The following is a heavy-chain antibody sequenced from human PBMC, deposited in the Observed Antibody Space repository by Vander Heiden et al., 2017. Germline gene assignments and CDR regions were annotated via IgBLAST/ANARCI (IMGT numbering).Heavy chain of an antibody. J-gene: IGHJ4*02. CDR2: VYYSGTI. D-gene: IGHD1-1*01. Sequence: QLQQQEWGPGLVKPSETLSLTCNVSIVDSVRRSSYDWGWIRQPPGKGLEWIGNVYYSGTIYYNPSLRSRLSISLDTSKSQLSLKLTSVTATDAAVYFCVRPSEDAYNFDFWRQGTLVTVSS. V-gene: IGHV4-39*01. CDR3: VRPSEDAYNFDF. CDR1: IVDSVRRSSYD.